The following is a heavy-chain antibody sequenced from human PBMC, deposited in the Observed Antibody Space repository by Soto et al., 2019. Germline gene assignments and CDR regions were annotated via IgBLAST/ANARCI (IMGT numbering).Heavy chain of an antibody. V-gene: IGHV1-8*02. CDR3: ARIRDQFCVGGNCFSLGY. J-gene: IGHJ4*02. CDR2: MNPNSGNT. D-gene: IGHD2-21*01. CDR1: GYTFTSYD. Sequence: GASVKVSCKASGYTFTSYDINWVRQATGQGLEWMGWMNPNSGNTGYAQKFQGRVTMARNTSISTAYMELSGLRSEDTAIYYCARIRDQFCVGGNCFSLGYWGQGTPVTVSS.